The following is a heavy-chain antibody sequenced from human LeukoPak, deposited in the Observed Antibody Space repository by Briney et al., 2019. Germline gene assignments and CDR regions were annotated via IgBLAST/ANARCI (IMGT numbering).Heavy chain of an antibody. Sequence: SETLSLTCTVSGYSIRNGYNWGWIRLSPGKGLEWLGSIYQSGSTYDNPSLKSRVTLSIDTSKNQFSLKLTSVTAADTAVYYCARERWVRGVLYYYYYYMDVWDKGTTVTVSS. D-gene: IGHD3-10*01. V-gene: IGHV4-38-2*02. CDR1: GYSIRNGYN. CDR3: ARERWVRGVLYYYYYYMDV. CDR2: IYQSGST. J-gene: IGHJ6*03.